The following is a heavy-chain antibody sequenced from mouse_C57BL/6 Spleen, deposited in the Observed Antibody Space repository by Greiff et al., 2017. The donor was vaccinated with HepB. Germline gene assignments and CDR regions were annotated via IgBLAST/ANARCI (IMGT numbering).Heavy chain of an antibody. CDR2: IYPGDGDT. CDR1: GYAFSSYW. Sequence: QVQLQQSGAELVKPGASVKISCKASGYAFSSYWMNWVKQRPGKGLEWIGQIYPGDGDTNYNGKFKGKATLTADKSSSTAYMQLSSLTSEDSAVYFCARGDGYGPRGYFDVWGTGTTVTVSS. CDR3: ARGDGYGPRGYFDV. V-gene: IGHV1-80*01. J-gene: IGHJ1*03. D-gene: IGHD2-2*01.